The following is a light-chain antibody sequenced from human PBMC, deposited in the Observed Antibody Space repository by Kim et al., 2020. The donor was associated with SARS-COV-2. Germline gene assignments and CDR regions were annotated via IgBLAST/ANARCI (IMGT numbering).Light chain of an antibody. J-gene: IGKJ4*01. Sequence: PASISCRSSPSLLHSNGYNYLDWYLQKPGQSPQVLIYLGSNRASGVPDRFSGSGSGTDFTLKISRVEAEDVGVYYCMQTLQTPLTFGGGTKVDIK. CDR3: MQTLQTPLT. V-gene: IGKV2-28*01. CDR1: PSLLHSNGYNY. CDR2: LGS.